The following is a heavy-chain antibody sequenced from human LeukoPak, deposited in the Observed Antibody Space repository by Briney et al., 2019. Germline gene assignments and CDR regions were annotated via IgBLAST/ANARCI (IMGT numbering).Heavy chain of an antibody. V-gene: IGHV3-30*03. Sequence: GRSLRLSCAASGFTFRSYGMHWVRQAPGKGLEWVAVISHDGSNKYYADSVKGRFTISRDNSKNTLYLQMNSLRAEDTAVYYCAESIVRGVITYYFDYCGQGTLVTVSS. CDR3: AESIVRGVITYYFDY. J-gene: IGHJ4*02. CDR2: ISHDGSNK. D-gene: IGHD3-10*01. CDR1: GFTFRSYG.